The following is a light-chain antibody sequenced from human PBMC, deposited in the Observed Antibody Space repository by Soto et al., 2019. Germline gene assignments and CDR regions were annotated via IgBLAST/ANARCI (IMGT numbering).Light chain of an antibody. Sequence: EIVLTQSPGTLTLSQGERATLSCRASQRVSSRYLAWYQQKPGQAPRLFISGTSTRATVIPDRFSGSGSGTDFTLTICRLEPEDFAVYYCQQYGNSRWTFGQAIKLEIK. CDR2: GTS. J-gene: IGKJ1*01. CDR3: QQYGNSRWT. V-gene: IGKV3-20*01. CDR1: QRVSSRY.